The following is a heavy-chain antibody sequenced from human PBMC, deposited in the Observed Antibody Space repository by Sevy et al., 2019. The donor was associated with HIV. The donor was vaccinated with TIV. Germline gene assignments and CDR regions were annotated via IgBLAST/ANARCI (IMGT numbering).Heavy chain of an antibody. J-gene: IGHJ1*01. D-gene: IGHD6-13*01. CDR3: AKEYAGGYSSSWHEYFQH. Sequence: GGSLRLSCAASGFTFSSYGMHWIRQAPGKGLEWVAFIRDDGSNKYYADSMKGRFTISRDNSKNTLYLQMNSLRAEDTAVYYCAKEYAGGYSSSWHEYFQHWGQGTLVTVSS. CDR1: GFTFSSYG. V-gene: IGHV3-30*02. CDR2: IRDDGSNK.